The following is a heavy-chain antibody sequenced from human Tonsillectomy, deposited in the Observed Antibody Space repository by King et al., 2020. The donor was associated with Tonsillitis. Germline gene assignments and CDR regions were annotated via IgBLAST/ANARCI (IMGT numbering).Heavy chain of an antibody. CDR1: GFTFSDHY. V-gene: IGHV3-72*01. J-gene: IGHJ4*02. CDR2: TKTKDNGYTA. CDR3: TRGPAWASYFPTDY. Sequence: VQLVESGGGLVQPGGSLRLSCAASGFTFSDHYMDWVRQAPGKGLEWVGRTKTKDNGYTAEYGASVKGRFTISRDDSENSLYLQMNSLKTEDTAVYYCTRGPAWASYFPTDYWGQGTLVTVSS. D-gene: IGHD3-16*01.